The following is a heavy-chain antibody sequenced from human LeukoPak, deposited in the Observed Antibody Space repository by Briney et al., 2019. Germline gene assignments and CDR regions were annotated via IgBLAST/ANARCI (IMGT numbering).Heavy chain of an antibody. V-gene: IGHV1-18*01. Sequence: GASAKVSCKASGYTFTSYGISWVRQAPGQGLEWMGWSSTYNTDTKYAQKLQGRVTMTTDTSTNTAYMELRDLRSDDTAVYYCARESNWAYYVDYWGQGTLVTVSS. CDR2: SSTYNTDT. CDR1: GYTFTSYG. CDR3: ARESNWAYYVDY. D-gene: IGHD1-1*01. J-gene: IGHJ4*02.